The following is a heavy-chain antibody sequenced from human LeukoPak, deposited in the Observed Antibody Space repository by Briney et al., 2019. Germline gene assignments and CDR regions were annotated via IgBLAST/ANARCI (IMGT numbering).Heavy chain of an antibody. CDR2: IIPILGIA. CDR3: ARGSGSFDLEQYYYYGMDV. D-gene: IGHD3-10*01. Sequence: GSSVKVSCKASGGTFSSYAISWVRQAPGQGLEWMGRIIPILGIANYAQKFQGRVTITADKSTSTAYMELSSLRSEDTAVYYCARGSGSFDLEQYYYYGMDVWGQGTTVTVSS. CDR1: GGTFSSYA. J-gene: IGHJ6*02. V-gene: IGHV1-69*04.